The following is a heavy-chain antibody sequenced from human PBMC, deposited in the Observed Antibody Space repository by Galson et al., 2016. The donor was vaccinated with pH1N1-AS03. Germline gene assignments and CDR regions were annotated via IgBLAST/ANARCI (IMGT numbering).Heavy chain of an antibody. J-gene: IGHJ6*03. CDR1: GFTFSSYW. Sequence: SLRLSCAASGFTFSSYWMSWVRQAPGKGLEWVANIKEDGSEKYYVDSVKGRFTISRDNGKNSLYLQMNSLRAEDTAGYFCARAGIAASYFHYHYLDVWGKGATVTVSS. CDR3: ARAGIAASYFHYHYLDV. D-gene: IGHD6-25*01. V-gene: IGHV3-7*04. CDR2: IKEDGSEK.